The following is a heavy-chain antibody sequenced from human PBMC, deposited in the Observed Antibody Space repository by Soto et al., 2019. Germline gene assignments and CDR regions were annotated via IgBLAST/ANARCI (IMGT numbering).Heavy chain of an antibody. CDR3: ARLGGSYAVTHFDY. Sequence: ASVKVSCKASGYTFTSYYMHWVRQAPGQGLEWMGIINPSGGSTSYAQKFQGRVTMTRDTSTSTVYMELSSLSSVAAADTAVYYCARLGGSYAVTHFDYWGQGTLVTVSS. CDR2: INPSGGST. J-gene: IGHJ4*02. D-gene: IGHD1-26*01. CDR1: GYTFTSYY. V-gene: IGHV1-46*01.